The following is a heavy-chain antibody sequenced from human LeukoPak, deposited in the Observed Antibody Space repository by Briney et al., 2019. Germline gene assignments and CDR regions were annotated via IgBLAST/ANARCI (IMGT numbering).Heavy chain of an antibody. CDR2: IKQDGSGK. CDR3: ALECGGDCSESAFDI. CDR1: GFTFSSYW. Sequence: GGSLRLSCAASGFTFSSYWMGWVRQAPGKGLEWVANIKQDGSGKYYVDSMKGRFTISRDNAKNSLYLQMNSLRAEDMAVYYCALECGGDCSESAFDIWGQGTMVTVSS. J-gene: IGHJ3*02. V-gene: IGHV3-7*01. D-gene: IGHD2-21*02.